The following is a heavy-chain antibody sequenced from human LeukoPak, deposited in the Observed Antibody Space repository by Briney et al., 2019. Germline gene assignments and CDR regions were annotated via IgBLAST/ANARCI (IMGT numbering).Heavy chain of an antibody. V-gene: IGHV4-39*07. D-gene: IGHD4-17*01. CDR2: IYYSGST. Sequence: SETLSLTCTVSGGSISSSSYYWGWIRQPPGKGLEWIGSIYYSGSTYYNPSLKSRVTISVDTSKNQFSLKLSSVTAADTAVYYCARGGLYGAGNAFDIWGQGTMVTVSS. CDR3: ARGGLYGAGNAFDI. CDR1: GGSISSSSYY. J-gene: IGHJ3*02.